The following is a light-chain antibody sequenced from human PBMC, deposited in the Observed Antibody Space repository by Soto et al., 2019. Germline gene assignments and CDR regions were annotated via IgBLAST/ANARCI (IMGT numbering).Light chain of an antibody. V-gene: IGKV3-15*01. Sequence: EIGMTQSPASLSVSPGERATLSCRASQSISSNLAWYQQKPGQAPRLLIYGASTRATGIPARFSGSGSGTDFTLTISRLEPEDFAVYYCQQYAFGQGTRLEIK. CDR1: QSISSN. J-gene: IGKJ5*01. CDR2: GAS. CDR3: QQYA.